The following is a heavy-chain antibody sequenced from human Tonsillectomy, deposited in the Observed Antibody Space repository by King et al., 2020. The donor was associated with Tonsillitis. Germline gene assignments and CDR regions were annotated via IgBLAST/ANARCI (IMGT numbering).Heavy chain of an antibody. J-gene: IGHJ4*02. V-gene: IGHV4-30-4*01. Sequence: QLQESGPGLVKPSQTLSLTCTVSGGSISSGDYYWSWIRQPPGKGLEWIGYIYYSGSTYYNPSLKSRVTISLDTSKNQFSLTLSSVTAADTAVYLCARNTLSMEATFTVMAAYFDYWGQGTLVTVSS. CDR3: ARNTLSMEATFTVMAAYFDY. CDR1: GGSISSGDYY. D-gene: IGHD5-18*01. CDR2: IYYSGST.